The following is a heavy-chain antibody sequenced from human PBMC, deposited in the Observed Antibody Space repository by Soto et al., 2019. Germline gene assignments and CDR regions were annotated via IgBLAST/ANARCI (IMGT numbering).Heavy chain of an antibody. CDR3: ARGPAVAGTIDYYYGMDV. V-gene: IGHV1-69*02. CDR1: GGTFSSYT. J-gene: IGHJ6*02. CDR2: IIPILGIA. Sequence: QVQLVQSGAEVKKPGSSVKVSCKASGGTFSSYTISWVRQAPGQGLEWMGRIIPILGIANYAQKFQGRVTITADKSTSTAYMELSSLRSEDTAVYYCARGPAVAGTIDYYYGMDVWGQGTTVTVSS. D-gene: IGHD6-19*01.